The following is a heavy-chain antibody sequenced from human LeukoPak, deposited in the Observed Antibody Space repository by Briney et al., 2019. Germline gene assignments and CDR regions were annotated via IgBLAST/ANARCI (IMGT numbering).Heavy chain of an antibody. J-gene: IGHJ1*01. Sequence: GASVKVSCKASGGTFSSYATSWVRQAPGQGLEWMGGIIPIFGTANYAQKFQGRVTITADESTSTAYMELSSLRSEDTAVYYCARDLHYYDSSGYRPFQHWGQGTLVTVSS. CDR2: IIPIFGTA. D-gene: IGHD3-22*01. V-gene: IGHV1-69*01. CDR3: ARDLHYYDSSGYRPFQH. CDR1: GGTFSSYA.